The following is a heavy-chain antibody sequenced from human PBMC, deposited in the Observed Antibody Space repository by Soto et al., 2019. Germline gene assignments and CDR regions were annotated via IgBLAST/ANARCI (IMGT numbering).Heavy chain of an antibody. V-gene: IGHV3-33*03. J-gene: IGHJ4*02. CDR1: GFAFNIYG. CDR2: IWNDGSQR. Sequence: QVQLAESGGGVVQPGTSLQLSCAASGFAFNIYGMHWVRQAPGKGLEWVAVIWNDGSQRYYRDSVKGRFTISKDNSKNTLYLQMNSLRVEDTAVYYCATDRGGSPFDFWGQGTLVTVSS. CDR3: ATDRGGSPFDF. D-gene: IGHD2-15*01.